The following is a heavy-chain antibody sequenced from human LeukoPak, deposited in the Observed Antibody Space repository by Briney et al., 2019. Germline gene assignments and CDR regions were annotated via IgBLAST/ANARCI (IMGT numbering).Heavy chain of an antibody. J-gene: IGHJ4*02. Sequence: GASVKVSCKASGYTFTSYGVTWVRQAPGQGLEWMGWISTYNGDTKYAQKLQGRVTMTTDTSTSTAYMELRSLRSDDTAVYYCARKPRGAPFDYWGQGTLVTVSS. CDR2: ISTYNGDT. CDR1: GYTFTSYG. V-gene: IGHV1-18*01. CDR3: ARKPRGAPFDY.